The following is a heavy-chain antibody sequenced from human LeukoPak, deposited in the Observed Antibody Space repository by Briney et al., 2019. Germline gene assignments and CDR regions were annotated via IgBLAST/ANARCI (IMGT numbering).Heavy chain of an antibody. D-gene: IGHD2-2*01. J-gene: IGHJ4*02. CDR2: INPNDGDT. CDR3: ARANSLYCSSSTCLFDY. V-gene: IGHV1-2*02. Sequence: ASVKVSCKASGYTFTDYYMHWVRQAPGQGFEWMGWINPNDGDTNYAQKFQGRVTMTRDTSISTAHMEVSRLRSDDTAVYYCARANSLYCSSSTCLFDYWGQGTLVTVSS. CDR1: GYTFTDYY.